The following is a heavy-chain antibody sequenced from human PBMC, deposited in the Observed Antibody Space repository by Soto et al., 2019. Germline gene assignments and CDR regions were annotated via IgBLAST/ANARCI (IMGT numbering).Heavy chain of an antibody. CDR3: ARNYYDSSGTNAFDI. J-gene: IGHJ3*02. CDR2: ISSSSSYT. CDR1: GFTFSDYY. V-gene: IGHV3-11*03. D-gene: IGHD3-22*01. Sequence: GGSLRLSCAASGFTFSDYYMSWIRQAPGKGLEWVSYISSSSSYTNYADSVKGRFTISRDNAKNSLYLQMNSLRAEDTAVYYCARNYYDSSGTNAFDIWGQGTMVTVSS.